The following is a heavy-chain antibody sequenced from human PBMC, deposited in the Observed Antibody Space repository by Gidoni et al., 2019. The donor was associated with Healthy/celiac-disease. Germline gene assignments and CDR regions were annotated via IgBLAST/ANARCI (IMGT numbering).Heavy chain of an antibody. J-gene: IGHJ4*02. D-gene: IGHD3-22*01. CDR2: ISSSSSTI. CDR3: ARGPDLYYDSSGPTHQKFDY. Sequence: EVQLVESGGGLVQPGGSLRLSCAASGFTFSRYSMNWVRQAPGKGLEWVSYISSSSSTIYYADSVKGRFTISRDNAKNSLYLQMNSLRAEDTAVYYCARGPDLYYDSSGPTHQKFDYWGQGTLGHRLL. V-gene: IGHV3-48*01. CDR1: GFTFSRYS.